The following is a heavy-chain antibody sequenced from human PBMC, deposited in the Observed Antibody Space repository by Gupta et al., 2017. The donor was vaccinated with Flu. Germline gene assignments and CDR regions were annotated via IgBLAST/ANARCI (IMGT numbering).Heavy chain of an antibody. Sequence: VRQAPGKGLEWVANIKQDGSEKDYVDSVRGRFTISRDNAKTSLYLQMNTLRVEDTALYFCARKGYCASTTCSPGAFDIWGQGTMVTVSS. V-gene: IGHV3-7*01. CDR2: IKQDGSEK. D-gene: IGHD2-2*01. CDR3: ARKGYCASTTCSPGAFDI. J-gene: IGHJ3*02.